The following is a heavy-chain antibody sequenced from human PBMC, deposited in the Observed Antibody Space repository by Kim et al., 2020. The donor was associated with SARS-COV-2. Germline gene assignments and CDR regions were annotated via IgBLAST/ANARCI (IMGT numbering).Heavy chain of an antibody. V-gene: IGHV1-3*01. CDR2: INAGNGNT. CDR3: ASPNLFYCSGGSCYYYYGMDV. D-gene: IGHD2-15*01. J-gene: IGHJ6*02. Sequence: ASVKVSCKASGYTFTSYAMHWVRQAPGQRLEWMGWINAGNGNTKYSQKFQGRVTITRDTSASTAYMELSSLRSEDTAVYYCASPNLFYCSGGSCYYYYGMDVWGQGTTVTVSS. CDR1: GYTFTSYA.